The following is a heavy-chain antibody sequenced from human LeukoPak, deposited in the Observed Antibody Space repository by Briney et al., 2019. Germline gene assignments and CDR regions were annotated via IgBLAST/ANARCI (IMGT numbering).Heavy chain of an antibody. CDR1: GFTFSSYG. D-gene: IGHD3-10*01. CDR2: IRYDGSNK. J-gene: IGHJ4*02. V-gene: IGHV3-30*02. Sequence: GGSLRLSCAASGFTFSSYGMHWVRQAPGKGLEWVAFIRYDGSNKYYADSVKGRFTISRDNSKNTLYLQMNSLRAEDTAVYYCAREVYYYGSGSYAPFDYWGQGTLVTVSS. CDR3: AREVYYYGSGSYAPFDY.